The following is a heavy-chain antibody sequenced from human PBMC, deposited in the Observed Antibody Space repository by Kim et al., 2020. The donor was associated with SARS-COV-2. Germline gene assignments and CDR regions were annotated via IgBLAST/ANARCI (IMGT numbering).Heavy chain of an antibody. Sequence: GGSLRLSCAASGSNFGSHHMHWVRQAPGKGLEWVAVIWYDGSKQCYADSMKGRFTMSRDNSKNMLFLQMNSLRAEDTALYYCARFFGTQLDSWGQGTLVT. V-gene: IGHV3-33*01. CDR2: IWYDGSKQ. D-gene: IGHD3-10*01. CDR3: ARFFGTQLDS. CDR1: GSNFGSHH. J-gene: IGHJ5*01.